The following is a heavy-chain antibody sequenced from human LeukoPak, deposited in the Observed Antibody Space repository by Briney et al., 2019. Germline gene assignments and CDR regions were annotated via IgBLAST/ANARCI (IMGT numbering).Heavy chain of an antibody. CDR2: ISSSSDTI. V-gene: IGHV3-48*04. CDR1: GFTFSSYS. CDR3: ARDTRGESDY. D-gene: IGHD2-2*01. Sequence: GGSLRLSCAASGFTFSSYSMNWVRQAPGKGLEWVSYISSSSDTIYYADSVKGRFTIFRDNAKNSLYLQMNSLRAEDTAVYYCARDTRGESDYWGQGTLVTVSS. J-gene: IGHJ4*02.